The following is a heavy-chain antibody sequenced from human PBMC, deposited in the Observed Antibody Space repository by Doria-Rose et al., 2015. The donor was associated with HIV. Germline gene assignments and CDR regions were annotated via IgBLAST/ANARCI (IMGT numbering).Heavy chain of an antibody. CDR3: ARSFTMVQGVTNWFDP. CDR1: GGSFSNYY. CDR2: INHSGST. J-gene: IGHJ5*02. D-gene: IGHD3-10*01. Sequence: QVQLQQWGAGLLKPSETLSLNCAVYGGSFSNYYWTWIRQPPGKGLEWIGEINHSGSTNYNPSLKSRVTISVDTSKNQFSLKLSSVTAADMAVYYCARSFTMVQGVTNWFDPWGKGTLVTVSS. V-gene: IGHV4-34*01.